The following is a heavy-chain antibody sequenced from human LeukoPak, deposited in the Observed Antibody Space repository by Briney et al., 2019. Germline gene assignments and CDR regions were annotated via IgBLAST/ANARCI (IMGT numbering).Heavy chain of an antibody. CDR1: GYTFTSYG. CDR3: AREMGGARLMYNGAFDI. V-gene: IGHV1-18*01. J-gene: IGHJ3*02. CDR2: ISAYNGNT. Sequence: GASVKVSCKASGYTFTSYGISWVRQAPGQGLEWMGWISAYNGNTNYAQKLQGRVTMTTDTSTSTAYMELRSLRSDDTAVYYCAREMGGARLMYNGAFDIWGQGTMVTVS. D-gene: IGHD1-1*01.